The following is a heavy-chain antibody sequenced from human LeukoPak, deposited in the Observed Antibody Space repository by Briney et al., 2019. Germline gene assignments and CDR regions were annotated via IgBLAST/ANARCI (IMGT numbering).Heavy chain of an antibody. D-gene: IGHD6-13*01. CDR1: GGSISSSSYY. CDR2: IYYSGST. Sequence: SSETLSLTCTVSGGSISSSSYYWGWIRQPPGKGLEWIGGIYYSGSTYYNPSLKSRVTISVDTSKNQLSLKLSSVTAANTAVYYCARHVYSSSWFDYWGQGTLVTVSS. J-gene: IGHJ4*02. V-gene: IGHV4-39*01. CDR3: ARHVYSSSWFDY.